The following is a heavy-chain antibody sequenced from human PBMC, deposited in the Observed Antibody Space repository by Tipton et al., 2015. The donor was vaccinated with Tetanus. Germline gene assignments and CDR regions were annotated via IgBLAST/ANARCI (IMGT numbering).Heavy chain of an antibody. V-gene: IGHV6-1*01. CDR2: TYYRFGWPY. D-gene: IGHD3-3*01. Sequence: GLVKPSLTLSLTCAISGDRVSSNSAAWNWVRQSASRGLEWLGWTYYRFGWPYDYAVSVKSRITINPVTSKNHFSLQLTSVTPEDTAVYYCARGSINMGNSWGGYYGSCYSAMDVWGQGTTVTVSS. CDR1: GDRVSSNSAA. J-gene: IGHJ6*02. CDR3: ARGSINMGNSWGGYYGSCYSAMDV.